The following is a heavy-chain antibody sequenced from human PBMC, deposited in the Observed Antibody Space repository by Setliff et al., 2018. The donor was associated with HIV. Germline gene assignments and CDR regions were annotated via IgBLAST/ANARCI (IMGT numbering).Heavy chain of an antibody. Sequence: SETLSLTCAVYGASFSGYYCNWIRQTPGKGLEWIGGINHSGSANYNPSLRSRVTISVDTSKNHFSLKLSSVTAADTAVFYCARVPFTTGFDYWGQGILVTVSS. CDR1: GASFSGYY. CDR3: ARVPFTTGFDY. D-gene: IGHD3-3*01. V-gene: IGHV4-34*01. J-gene: IGHJ4*02. CDR2: INHSGSA.